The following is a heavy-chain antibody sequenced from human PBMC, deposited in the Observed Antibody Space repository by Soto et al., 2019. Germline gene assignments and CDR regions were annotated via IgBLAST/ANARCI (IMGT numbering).Heavy chain of an antibody. V-gene: IGHV1-18*01. CDR3: AREGSVVVAPADYFYYGMDV. J-gene: IGHJ6*02. CDR2: ISAYNGNT. CDR1: GYTFTIHG. D-gene: IGHD2-15*01. Sequence: ASVKVSCKASGYTFTIHGFNWVRQAPGQGLEWMGWISAYNGNTNYAQKFQGRATMTTDTSTNTAYMELRSLRSDDTAVYYCAREGSVVVAPADYFYYGMDVWGQGTTVPVSS.